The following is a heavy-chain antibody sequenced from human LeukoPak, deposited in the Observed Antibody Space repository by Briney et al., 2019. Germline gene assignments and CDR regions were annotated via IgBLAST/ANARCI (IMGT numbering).Heavy chain of an antibody. CDR3: ARGKVKNDAFDI. V-gene: IGHV4-59*12. J-gene: IGHJ3*02. CDR2: IYYSGST. D-gene: IGHD4-11*01. CDR1: GGSISSYY. Sequence: SETLSLTCTVSGGSISSYYWSWIRQPPGKGLEWIGYIYYSGSTYYNPSLKSRVTISVDTSKNQFSLKLSSVTAADTAVYYCARGKVKNDAFDIWGQGTMVTVSS.